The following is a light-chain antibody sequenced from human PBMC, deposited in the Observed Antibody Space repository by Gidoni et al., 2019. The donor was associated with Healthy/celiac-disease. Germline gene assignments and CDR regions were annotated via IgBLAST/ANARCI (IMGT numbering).Light chain of an antibody. CDR2: GKN. Sequence: SSELTPDPAVSVALGQTVRITCQGDSLRSYYASWYQQKPGQAPVLVIYGKNNRPSGIPDRFSGSSSGNTASLTITGAQAEDEADYYCNSRDSSGNHWVFGGGTKLTV. CDR3: NSRDSSGNHWV. V-gene: IGLV3-19*01. CDR1: SLRSYY. J-gene: IGLJ3*02.